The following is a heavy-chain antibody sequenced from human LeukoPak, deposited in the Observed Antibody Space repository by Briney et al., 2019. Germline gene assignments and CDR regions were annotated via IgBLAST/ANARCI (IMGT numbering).Heavy chain of an antibody. D-gene: IGHD4-17*01. CDR2: IKVDESYK. Sequence: GGSLRLSCAASGFTFSSYAMSWVRQAPGKGLVGVARIKVDESYKFHCDSVKGRFTISRDNAKNTLYLQMNSLRAEDTAVYYCASQADSAYGDYNWGQGTLVTVSS. J-gene: IGHJ4*02. CDR1: GFTFSSYA. CDR3: ASQADSAYGDYN. V-gene: IGHV3-74*01.